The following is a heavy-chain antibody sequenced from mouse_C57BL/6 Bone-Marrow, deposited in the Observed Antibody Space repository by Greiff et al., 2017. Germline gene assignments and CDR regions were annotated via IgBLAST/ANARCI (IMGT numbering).Heavy chain of an antibody. CDR2: IDPSDSYT. J-gene: IGHJ1*03. V-gene: IGHV1-69*01. Sequence: QVQLQQPGAELVMPGASVKLSCKASGYTFTSYWMHWVKQRPGQGLEWIGEIDPSDSYTNYNQKFKGKSTLTVDKSSSTAYMQLSSLTSEDSAVYYCARGGYPYWYFDVWGTGTTVTVSS. CDR1: GYTFTSYW. D-gene: IGHD2-2*01. CDR3: ARGGYPYWYFDV.